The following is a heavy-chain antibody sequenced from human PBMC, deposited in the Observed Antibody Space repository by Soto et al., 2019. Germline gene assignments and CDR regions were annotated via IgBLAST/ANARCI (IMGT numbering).Heavy chain of an antibody. CDR2: IYYSGST. Sequence: SETLSLTCTVSGGSVSSGSYYWSWIRQPPGKGLEWIGYIYYSGSTNYTPSLKSRVTVSVATSKNQFSLKLRSVTAADTAVYYCASDSASLNCLDYWGQGTLVTVSS. CDR1: GGSVSSGSYY. D-gene: IGHD1-1*01. V-gene: IGHV4-61*01. CDR3: ASDSASLNCLDY. J-gene: IGHJ4*02.